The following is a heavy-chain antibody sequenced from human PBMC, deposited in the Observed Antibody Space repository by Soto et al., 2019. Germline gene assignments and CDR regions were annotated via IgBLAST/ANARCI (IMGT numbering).Heavy chain of an antibody. CDR3: ARQRYYYGSGSYPRGGMDG. Sequence: PSETLSLTCTVSGGSISSSSYYWGWIRQPPGKGLEWIGSIYYSGSTYYNPSLKSRVTISVDTSKNQFSLKLSSVTAADTAVYYCARQRYYYGSGSYPRGGMDGWGQGTTVTVAS. V-gene: IGHV4-39*01. D-gene: IGHD3-10*01. J-gene: IGHJ6*02. CDR2: IYYSGST. CDR1: GGSISSSSYY.